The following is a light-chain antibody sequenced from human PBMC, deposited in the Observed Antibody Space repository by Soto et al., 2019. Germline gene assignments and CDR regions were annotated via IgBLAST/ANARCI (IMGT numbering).Light chain of an antibody. J-gene: IGKJ1*01. CDR3: QQYNNWPGT. CDR2: GAT. Sequence: EFLLRQSPASLSVSPGERVTLSCRASQSVSNPLNWYQQKPGQAPRLLIHGATTRARGIPARFSGSGSGTEFTLTISSLQSEDSAVYYCQQYNNWPGTFGQGTKVDIK. CDR1: QSVSNP. V-gene: IGKV3-15*01.